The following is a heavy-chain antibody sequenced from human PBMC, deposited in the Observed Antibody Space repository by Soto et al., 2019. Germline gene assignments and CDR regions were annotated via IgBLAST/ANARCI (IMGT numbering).Heavy chain of an antibody. D-gene: IGHD2-21*02. Sequence: QVQVVQSRTEVKKPGASVKVSCETSGYTFTDYDINWVRQTTGQGLEWMGWMSPDSGNAGYAQQFQGRVTMTSKTTKSTAYMELRSLRSEDTAMYYSEVTTSYWGQGTMVTVSS. J-gene: IGHJ4*02. CDR2: MSPDSGNA. CDR1: GYTFTDYD. V-gene: IGHV1-8*01. CDR3: EVTTSY.